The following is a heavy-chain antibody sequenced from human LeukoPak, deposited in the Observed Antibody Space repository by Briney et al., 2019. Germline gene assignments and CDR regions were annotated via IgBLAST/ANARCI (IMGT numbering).Heavy chain of an antibody. D-gene: IGHD2-8*01. V-gene: IGHV4-31*03. J-gene: IGHJ4*02. CDR3: ARLVYGNGWQIDY. CDR1: GGSISSGGYY. Sequence: PSQTLSLTCTVSGGSISSGGYYWSWIRQHPGKGLEWIGYIYYSGTTYDSPSLKSRLTVSVDTSKNQFFLDLTSVTAADTAVYYCARLVYGNGWQIDYWGRGTLVTVSS. CDR2: IYYSGTT.